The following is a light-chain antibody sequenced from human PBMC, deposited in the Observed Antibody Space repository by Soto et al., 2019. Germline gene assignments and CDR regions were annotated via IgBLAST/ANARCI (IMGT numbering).Light chain of an antibody. CDR3: QQYSDSPPYT. CDR2: GSS. J-gene: IGKJ2*01. CDR1: QSVDRAY. V-gene: IGKV3-20*01. Sequence: EVVLTQSPGTLSLSPGERATLSCRASQSVDRAYLAWYQQKPGQAPRLLMYGSSNRASDIPDRFGGSGSGTDFSLTISRLEPEDFAVYYCQQYSDSPPYTFGQGTKLEIK.